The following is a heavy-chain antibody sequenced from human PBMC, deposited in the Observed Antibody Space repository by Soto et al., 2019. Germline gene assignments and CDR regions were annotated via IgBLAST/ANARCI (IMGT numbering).Heavy chain of an antibody. CDR1: GFTFSSYW. CDR3: ARVAYGNGWIFDY. Sequence: GGSLRLSCAASGFTFSSYWMSWVRQAPGKGLEWVANIKQDGSDKYYVDSVKGRFTLSRDNAKNSLQLQMNSLRAEDTAIYFCARVAYGNGWIFDYWGRGTLVTVSS. J-gene: IGHJ4*01. D-gene: IGHD6-19*01. V-gene: IGHV3-7*04. CDR2: IKQDGSDK.